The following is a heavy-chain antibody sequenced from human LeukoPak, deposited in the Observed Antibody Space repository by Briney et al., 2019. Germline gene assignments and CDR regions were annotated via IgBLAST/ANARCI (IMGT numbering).Heavy chain of an antibody. D-gene: IGHD3-10*01. CDR3: ARDAAKGLYTIVRGVVDY. CDR1: GFIFSDYS. V-gene: IGHV3-21*01. Sequence: PGGSLRLSCVTSGFIFSDYSMNWVRQAPGKGLEWVSTMSTSVNYIYYADSVKGRFTISRGNAKKSLYLQMNSLTVEDTAVYYCARDAAKGLYTIVRGVVDYWGQGALVTVSS. J-gene: IGHJ4*02. CDR2: MSTSVNYI.